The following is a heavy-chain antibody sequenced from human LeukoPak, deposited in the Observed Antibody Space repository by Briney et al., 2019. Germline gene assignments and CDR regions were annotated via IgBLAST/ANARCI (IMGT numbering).Heavy chain of an antibody. CDR3: AKRSASSSRDYYYYYGMDV. Sequence: GGSLRLSCAASGFTFSSYAMSWVRQAPGKGLEWVSAISGSGGSTYYADSVKGRFTISRDNSKNTLYLQMNSLRAEDTAVYYCAKRSASSSRDYYYYYGMDVWGQGTTVTVPS. D-gene: IGHD6-6*01. CDR2: ISGSGGST. CDR1: GFTFSSYA. V-gene: IGHV3-23*01. J-gene: IGHJ6*02.